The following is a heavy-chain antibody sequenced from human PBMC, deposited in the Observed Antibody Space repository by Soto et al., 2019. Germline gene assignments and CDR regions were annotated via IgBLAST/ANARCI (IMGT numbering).Heavy chain of an antibody. J-gene: IGHJ5*01. V-gene: IGHV3-74*01. D-gene: IGHD3-10*02. CDR3: ARDVPHNFFDS. CDR1: RGAFGDYW. Sequence: EVQLVESGGGLVQPGGSLRLSCEASRGAFGDYWMHWVRQAPGKGLVWVSRINRDANDIIYADSVKGRFTASRDNAKNMVFLQMNSLRVEYTAVYYGARDVPHNFFDSWGQGTLVTVSS. CDR2: INRDANDI.